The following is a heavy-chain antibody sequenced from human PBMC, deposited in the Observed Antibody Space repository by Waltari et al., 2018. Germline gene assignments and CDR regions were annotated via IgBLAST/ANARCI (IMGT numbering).Heavy chain of an antibody. CDR3: ASGGYEGYYFDY. D-gene: IGHD5-12*01. V-gene: IGHV4-59*01. J-gene: IGHJ4*02. CDR2: IYYSGST. CDR1: GGSISSYS. Sequence: QVQLQESGQGLVKPSETLSLTCTVSGGSISSYSWTWIRQPPGKGLVWIGYIYYSGSTNYNPSLKSRVTISVDTSKNQFSLKLSSVTAADTAVYYCASGGYEGYYFDYWGQGTLVTVSS.